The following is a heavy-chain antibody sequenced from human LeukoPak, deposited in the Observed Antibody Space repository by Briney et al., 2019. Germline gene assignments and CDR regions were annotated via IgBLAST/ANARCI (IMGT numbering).Heavy chain of an antibody. CDR1: GFTVSSNS. V-gene: IGHV3-53*01. CDR3: ARDVSGGYRNRGVFDI. J-gene: IGHJ3*02. Sequence: GGSLRLSCAASGFTVSSNSMNWVRQAPGKGLEWVSVTYSGGGTYYADSVKGRFTISSDNSKNTLVLQMNNLRAEDTAVYYCARDVSGGYRNRGVFDIWGQGTMVTVSS. D-gene: IGHD5-18*01. CDR2: TYSGGGT.